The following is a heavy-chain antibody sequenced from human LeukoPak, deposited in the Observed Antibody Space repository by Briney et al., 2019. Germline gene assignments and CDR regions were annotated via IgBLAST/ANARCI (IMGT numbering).Heavy chain of an antibody. CDR2: INSDGSQT. D-gene: IGHD3-22*01. Sequence: PGGSLRLSCAASAFTFSSYWMHWVRQAPGKGLVWVSRINSDGSQTDYADSVRGRFTISRDNAENTLYLQTDSLRAEDTAVYFCARDGQYYYDTPGLYGGLNLWGQGALVTVSS. CDR1: AFTFSSYW. CDR3: ARDGQYYYDTPGLYGGLNL. J-gene: IGHJ4*02. V-gene: IGHV3-74*01.